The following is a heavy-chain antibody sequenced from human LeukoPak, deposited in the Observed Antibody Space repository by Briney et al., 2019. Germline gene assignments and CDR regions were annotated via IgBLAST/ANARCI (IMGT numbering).Heavy chain of an antibody. J-gene: IGHJ6*03. Sequence: PGGSMRLSCAASGFTFSNHAMSWVRQAPGKGLEWVSGISSSGSSTFFADHVKGRFTISRDNAKNSLYLQTTTLQAEDTAVYYCARRSPGSSSLFFYYMDVWGKGTTVTVSS. CDR2: ISSSGSST. CDR1: GFTFSNHA. CDR3: ARRSPGSSSLFFYYMDV. D-gene: IGHD1-26*01. V-gene: IGHV3-23*01.